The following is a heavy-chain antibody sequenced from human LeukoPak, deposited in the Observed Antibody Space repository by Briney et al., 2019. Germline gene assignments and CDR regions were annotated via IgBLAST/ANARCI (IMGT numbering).Heavy chain of an antibody. Sequence: GGSLRLSCAAPGFSFSSNWMGWVRQAPGKGLEWVAHIKRDGSQKYYLDSVKGRFTISRDNAKDSLYLQMNSLRVEDTAVYYCARLGLEVGGPNWFDPWGQGTLVTVSS. CDR3: ARLGLEVGGPNWFDP. CDR2: IKRDGSQK. D-gene: IGHD1-1*01. V-gene: IGHV3-7*01. CDR1: GFSFSSNW. J-gene: IGHJ5*02.